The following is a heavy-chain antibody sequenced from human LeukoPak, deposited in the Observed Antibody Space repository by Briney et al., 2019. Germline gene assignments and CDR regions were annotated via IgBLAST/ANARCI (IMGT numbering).Heavy chain of an antibody. Sequence: ASVKVSCKASGYTFTSYAMHWVRQAPGQRLEWMGWINAGNGNTKYSQKFQGRVTLTTDTSTSMAYMELRSLRSDDTAVYYCAGGPHERRGYPDDWGHGTLVTVS. CDR1: GYTFTSYA. D-gene: IGHD3-22*01. J-gene: IGHJ4*01. CDR2: INAGNGNT. V-gene: IGHV1-3*01. CDR3: AGGPHERRGYPDD.